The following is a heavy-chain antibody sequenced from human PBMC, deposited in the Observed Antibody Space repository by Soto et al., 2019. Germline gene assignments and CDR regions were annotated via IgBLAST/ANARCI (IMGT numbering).Heavy chain of an antibody. CDR1: GLSFSNTW. V-gene: IGHV3-74*03. D-gene: IGHD3-22*01. Sequence: PGGSLRLSCAASGLSFSNTWMHWVRQAPGKGLVWVSHINSDGSSTTYADSVKGRFTISRGNAKNSLFLQMNSLRGEDTAVYYCARSGLALPYSASHWFDPWGHGTLVTVSS. CDR2: INSDGSST. J-gene: IGHJ5*02. CDR3: ARSGLALPYSASHWFDP.